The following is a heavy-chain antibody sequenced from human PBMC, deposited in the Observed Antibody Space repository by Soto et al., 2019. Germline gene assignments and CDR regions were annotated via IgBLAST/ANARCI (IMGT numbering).Heavy chain of an antibody. CDR2: IWYDASNE. CDR3: ATLAAKSGFDI. D-gene: IGHD2-15*01. Sequence: QVQLVESGGGVVQPGRSLRLSCAASGFTFSSYGMHWVRQAPGKGLEWVVVIWYDASNEYYAASVKGRFTISRDNSNNTLYLQMNSLRADDTAVYYCATLAAKSGFDIWGQGTIVTVSS. V-gene: IGHV3-33*01. CDR1: GFTFSSYG. J-gene: IGHJ3*02.